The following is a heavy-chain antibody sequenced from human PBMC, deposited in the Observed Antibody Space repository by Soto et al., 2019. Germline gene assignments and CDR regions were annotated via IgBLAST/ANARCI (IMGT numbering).Heavy chain of an antibody. V-gene: IGHV4-31*03. CDR1: GGSISSGGYY. D-gene: IGHD5-12*01. J-gene: IGHJ5*02. CDR3: AREVLVIGYRDENWFDP. Sequence: QVQLQESGPGLVKPSQTLSLTCTVSGGSISSGGYYWSWIRQHPGKGLEWIGYIYYSGSTYYNPSLRSRVTISVDTSKNQFSLQLSSVTAADTAVYYCAREVLVIGYRDENWFDPWGQGTLVTVSS. CDR2: IYYSGST.